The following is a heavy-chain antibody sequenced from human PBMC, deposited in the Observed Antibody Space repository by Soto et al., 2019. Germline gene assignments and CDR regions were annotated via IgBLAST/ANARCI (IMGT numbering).Heavy chain of an antibody. D-gene: IGHD6-13*01. CDR2: IYYSGST. J-gene: IGHJ4*02. Sequence: SETLSLTCTVSGGSINSGDYSWTWIRQPPGKGLEWIGYIYYSGSTNYNPSLKSRVTISVDTSKNQFSLKLSSVTAADTAVYYCARRYSSSFDYWGQGTLVTVSS. CDR3: ARRYSSSFDY. CDR1: GGSINSGDYS. V-gene: IGHV4-61*08.